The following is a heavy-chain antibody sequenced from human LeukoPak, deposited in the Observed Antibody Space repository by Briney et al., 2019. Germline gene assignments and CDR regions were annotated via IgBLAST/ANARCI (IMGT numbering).Heavy chain of an antibody. CDR3: ANDLGGNGNGDYFHY. CDR1: AFTFSSYA. CDR2: ISGSGAST. V-gene: IGHV3-23*01. Sequence: GGSLRLSCTASAFTFSSYAMSWVRQAPGKGLEWVSAISGSGASTYYADSVKGRFTISRDNSKNTLYLQMNSLRAEDTAVYYCANDLGGNGNGDYFHYWREGTLVTVSS. D-gene: IGHD4-23*01. J-gene: IGHJ4*02.